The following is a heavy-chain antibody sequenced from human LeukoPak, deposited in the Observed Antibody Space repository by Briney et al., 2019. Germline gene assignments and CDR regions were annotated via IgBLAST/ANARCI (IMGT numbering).Heavy chain of an antibody. J-gene: IGHJ5*02. CDR1: GFTFSSYG. CDR2: IRYDGSNK. Sequence: GGSLRLSCAASGFTFSSYGMHWVRQAPGKGLEWVVFIRYDGSNKYYADSVKGRFTISRDNSKNTLYLQMNSLRAEDTAVYYCAKDPETYYDFWSGYSDSWFDPWGQGTLVIVSS. D-gene: IGHD3-3*01. V-gene: IGHV3-30*02. CDR3: AKDPETYYDFWSGYSDSWFDP.